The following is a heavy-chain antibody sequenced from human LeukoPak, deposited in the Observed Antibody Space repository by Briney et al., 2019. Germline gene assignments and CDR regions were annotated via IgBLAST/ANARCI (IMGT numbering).Heavy chain of an antibody. J-gene: IGHJ4*02. CDR2: IYYDGTT. D-gene: IGHD3-10*01. V-gene: IGHV4-39*02. Sequence: SETLSLTCTASGASISTTSYYWAWIRQPPGKGLEWIVSIYYDGTTYYNPSLKSRVTTSIYASKNQFSLKLSSVTAADTAVYYCARDRVRSNFDYWGQGTLVTVSS. CDR3: ARDRVRSNFDY. CDR1: GASISTTSYY.